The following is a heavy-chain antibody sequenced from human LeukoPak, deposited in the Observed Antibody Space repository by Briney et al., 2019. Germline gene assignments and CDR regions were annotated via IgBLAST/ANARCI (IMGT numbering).Heavy chain of an antibody. V-gene: IGHV4-39*01. J-gene: IGHJ6*03. D-gene: IGHD5-24*01. Sequence: SETLSLTCTVSGGSISSSSYCWGWIRQPPGKGLEWIGSIYYSGSTYYNPSLKSRVTISVDTSKNQFSLKLSSVTAADTAVYYCARQGSGGYNYYYYYYYMDVWGKGTTVTISS. CDR3: ARQGSGGYNYYYYYYYMDV. CDR1: GGSISSSSYC. CDR2: IYYSGST.